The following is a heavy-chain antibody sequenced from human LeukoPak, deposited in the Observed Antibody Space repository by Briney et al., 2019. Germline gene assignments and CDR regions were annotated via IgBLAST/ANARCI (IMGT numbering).Heavy chain of an antibody. CDR1: AFTFSSYE. D-gene: IGHD1-26*01. CDR3: ARERGFVG. J-gene: IGHJ4*02. CDR2: ISSGGGSM. Sequence: GGSLRLSCVASAFTFSSYEMNWVRQAPGKGLEWVSYISSGGGSMYYADSVKGRFTISRDNAKNSLYLQMNSLRGEDTAVYYCARERGFVGWGQGTQVTVSS. V-gene: IGHV3-48*03.